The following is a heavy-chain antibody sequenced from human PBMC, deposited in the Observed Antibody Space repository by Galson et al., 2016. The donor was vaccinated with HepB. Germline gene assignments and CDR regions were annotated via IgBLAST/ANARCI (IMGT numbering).Heavy chain of an antibody. CDR3: ARDRRVALLGMDV. D-gene: IGHD2-21*01. V-gene: IGHV1-18*01. CDR2: SSAYNGNK. Sequence: SVKVSCKASGYTFTSYGISWVRQAPGQGLEWMGWSSAYNGNKKYAQKFQGRVIMTTDTSTSTEYMELRSLRPDDTAVYYCARDRRVALLGMDVWGQGTTVTVPS. J-gene: IGHJ6*02. CDR1: GYTFTSYG.